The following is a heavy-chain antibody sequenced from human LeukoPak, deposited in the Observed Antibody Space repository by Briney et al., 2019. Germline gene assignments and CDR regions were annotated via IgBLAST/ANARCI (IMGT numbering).Heavy chain of an antibody. V-gene: IGHV3-53*01. CDR3: ARGPRGIRFYPF. D-gene: IGHD3-16*01. CDR1: GFTVSSNY. CDR2: IYSGGST. Sequence: GGSLRLSCAASGFTVSSNYMSWVRQAPGKGLEWVSVIYSGGSTYYADSVKGRFTISRDNSKNTLYLQMNSLRAEDTAVYYCARGPRGIRFYPFWGQGTLVTVSS. J-gene: IGHJ4*02.